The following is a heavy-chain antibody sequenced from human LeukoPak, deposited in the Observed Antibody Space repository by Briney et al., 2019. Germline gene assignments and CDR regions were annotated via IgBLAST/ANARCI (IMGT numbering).Heavy chain of an antibody. J-gene: IGHJ4*02. D-gene: IGHD5-12*01. CDR1: GYTFTGYY. CDR2: ISPNSGGT. V-gene: IGHV1-2*02. Sequence: VASVKVSCKASGYTFTGYYMHWVRQAPGQGLEWMGWISPNSGGTNYAQKFQGRVTMTRDTSISTAYMELSRLRSDDTAVYYCARDLERWLQSTTSSLGLWGQGTLVTVSS. CDR3: ARDLERWLQSTTSSLGL.